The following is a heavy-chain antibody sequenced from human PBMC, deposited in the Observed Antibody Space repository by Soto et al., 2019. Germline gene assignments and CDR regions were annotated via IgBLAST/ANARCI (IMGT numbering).Heavy chain of an antibody. CDR2: ISYDGSNK. D-gene: IGHD1-26*01. J-gene: IGHJ6*02. V-gene: IGHV3-30*18. CDR3: AKDVVVGATPGLGDYYYYYGMDV. Sequence: GGSLRLSCAASGFTFSSYGMHWVRQAPGKXLEWVALISYDGSNKYYADSVKGRFTISRDNSKNTLYLQMNSLRAEDTAVYYCAKDVVVGATPGLGDYYYYYGMDVWGQGTTVTVSS. CDR1: GFTFSSYG.